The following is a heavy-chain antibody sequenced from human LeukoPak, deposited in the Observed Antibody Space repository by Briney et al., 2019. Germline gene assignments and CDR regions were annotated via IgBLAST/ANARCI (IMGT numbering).Heavy chain of an antibody. J-gene: IGHJ4*02. CDR1: GFTFSSYG. CDR2: ISYDGTNK. D-gene: IGHD5-18*01. V-gene: IGHV3-30*03. Sequence: GSLRLSCAASGFTFSSYGMHWVRQAPGKGLEWVAVISYDGTNKYYADSVKGRFTISRDNSENTLYLQINSLRAEDTAVYYCARDWILAAQPINFFDYWGQGTLVTVSS. CDR3: ARDWILAAQPINFFDY.